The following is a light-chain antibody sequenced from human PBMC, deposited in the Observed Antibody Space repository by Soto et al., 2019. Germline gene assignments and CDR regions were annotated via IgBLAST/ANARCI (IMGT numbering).Light chain of an antibody. Sequence: QSVLTQSSSASASRGSSVKVTCTLSSGHTGYIIAWHQQQPGKAPRYLMKLEGSGSYNKGSGVPDRFSGSSSGADRYLTISNLQSEDEADYYCETWDSNTRVFGTGTKLTVL. CDR3: ETWDSNTRV. CDR1: SGHTGYI. CDR2: LEGSGSY. J-gene: IGLJ1*01. V-gene: IGLV4-60*03.